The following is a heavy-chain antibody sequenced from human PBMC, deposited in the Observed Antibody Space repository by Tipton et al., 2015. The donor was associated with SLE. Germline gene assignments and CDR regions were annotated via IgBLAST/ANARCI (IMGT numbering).Heavy chain of an antibody. CDR2: ISSAGSYI. J-gene: IGHJ3*02. D-gene: IGHD1-26*01. Sequence: SLRLSCAASGFTFSSHAMHWVRQAPGKGLEWVSSISSAGSYIYYADSLKGRFIISRDDAENSLDLQMNSLRAEDTAVYFCARLRWGKWEGGAFDIWGQGTMVTVSS. CDR1: GFTFSSHA. V-gene: IGHV3-21*01. CDR3: ARLRWGKWEGGAFDI.